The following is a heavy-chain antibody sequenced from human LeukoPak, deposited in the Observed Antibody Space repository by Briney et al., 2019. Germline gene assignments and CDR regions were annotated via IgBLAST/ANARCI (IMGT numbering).Heavy chain of an antibody. Sequence: GGSLRLSCAASGLTFRSYSMNWVRQAPGKGLEWVSSIGSSSSYIYYADSVKGRFTISRDNAKNSLYLQMNSLRAEDTAVYYCARDSPTTRYFDYWGQGTLVTVSS. J-gene: IGHJ4*02. CDR1: GLTFRSYS. CDR2: IGSSSSYI. CDR3: ARDSPTTRYFDY. V-gene: IGHV3-21*01. D-gene: IGHD4-17*01.